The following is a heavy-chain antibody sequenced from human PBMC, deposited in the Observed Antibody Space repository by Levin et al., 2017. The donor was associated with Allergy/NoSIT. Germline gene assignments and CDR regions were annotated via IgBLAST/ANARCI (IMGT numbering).Heavy chain of an antibody. V-gene: IGHV4-4*02. CDR3: ARESPSEGGMDV. CDR1: GGSLSSNNW. CDR2: IYHSGRT. J-gene: IGHJ6*02. Sequence: SETLSLTCAVSGGSLSSNNWWNWVRQPPGKGLEWIGEIYHSGRTYYNPSLKSRVTMSVDKSKNQFSLKLNSVTAADTAVYYCARESPSEGGMDVWGQGTTVTVSS.